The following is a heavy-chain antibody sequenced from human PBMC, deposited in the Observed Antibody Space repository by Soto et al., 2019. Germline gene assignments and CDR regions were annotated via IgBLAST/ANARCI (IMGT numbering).Heavy chain of an antibody. CDR2: ISGSGGST. V-gene: IGHV3-23*01. J-gene: IGHJ4*02. D-gene: IGHD3-9*01. CDR1: GFSFSSYA. CDR3: ANLDPVLRYFDWLFTGFY. Sequence: PGGSLRLSCAASGFSFSSYAMSWVRQAPGKGLEWVSAISGSGGSTYYADSVKGRFTISRDNSKNTLYLQMNSLRAEDTAVYYCANLDPVLRYFDWLFTGFYWGQGTLVTVSS.